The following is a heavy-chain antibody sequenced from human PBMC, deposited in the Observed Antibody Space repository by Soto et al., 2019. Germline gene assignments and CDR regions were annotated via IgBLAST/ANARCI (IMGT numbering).Heavy chain of an antibody. CDR2: IKSKTDGGTT. CDR1: GFTFSNAW. V-gene: IGHV3-15*07. Sequence: GGSLRLSCAASGFTFSNAWMNWVRQAPGKGLEWVGRIKSKTDGGTTDYAAPVKGRFTISRDDSKNTLYLQMNSLKTEDTAVYYCTTDPSSPDNYDYGDPTGYYGMDVWGQGTTVTVSS. CDR3: TTDPSSPDNYDYGDPTGYYGMDV. D-gene: IGHD4-17*01. J-gene: IGHJ6*02.